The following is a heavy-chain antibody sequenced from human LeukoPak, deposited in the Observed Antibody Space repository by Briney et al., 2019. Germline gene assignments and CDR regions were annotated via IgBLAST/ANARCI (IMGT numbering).Heavy chain of an antibody. CDR1: GYTFASYY. Sequence: ASVKVSCKASGYTFASYYMHWVRQAPGQGLEWMGIINPGGDITNYAQRFQGRVTMTRDTSASTVFMELSSLRSEDTAVYYCARVRGRGGPIDYWGQGTLVTVSS. V-gene: IGHV1-46*01. J-gene: IGHJ4*02. D-gene: IGHD4-23*01. CDR3: ARVRGRGGPIDY. CDR2: INPGGDIT.